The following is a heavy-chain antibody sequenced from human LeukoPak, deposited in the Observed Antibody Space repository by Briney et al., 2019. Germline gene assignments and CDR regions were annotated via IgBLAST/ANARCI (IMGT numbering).Heavy chain of an antibody. CDR1: GYTFTSYG. CDR2: ISAYNGNT. D-gene: IGHD6-19*01. Sequence: ASVKVSCKASGYTFTSYGISWVRQAPGQGLEWMGWISAYNGNTNYAQKLQGRVTMTTDTSTSTAYMELRSLRSDDTAVYYCARDHYILLYGSGWYFPSYWGQGTLVTVSS. J-gene: IGHJ4*02. V-gene: IGHV1-18*01. CDR3: ARDHYILLYGSGWYFPSY.